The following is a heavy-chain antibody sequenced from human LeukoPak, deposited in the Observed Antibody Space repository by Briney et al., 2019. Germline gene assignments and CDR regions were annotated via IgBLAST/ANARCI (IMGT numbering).Heavy chain of an antibody. CDR1: GNTFTDYY. CDR2: NNPNSGGT. Sequence: ASVKVSCKASGNTFTDYYIHWVRQAPGQGFEWMGWNNPNSGGTNYAQKFQGRVTMTRDTSITIAYMELSRLRSDDTAVYYCATLDAFDIWGQGTMVTVSS. J-gene: IGHJ3*02. V-gene: IGHV1-2*02. CDR3: ATLDAFDI.